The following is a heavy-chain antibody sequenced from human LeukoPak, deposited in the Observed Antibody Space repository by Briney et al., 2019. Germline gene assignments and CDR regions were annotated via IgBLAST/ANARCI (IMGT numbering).Heavy chain of an antibody. Sequence: PSETLSLTCTVSGASVYSYYWSWIRQPPGKGLEWIGYGHHSGSTSYNPSLKSRVTISVDTPKNVFSLRVDSVTAADPAVYYCASSSPAHDYWGQGTLVTVSS. CDR2: GHHSGST. CDR3: ASSSPAHDY. CDR1: GASVYSYY. V-gene: IGHV4-59*02. D-gene: IGHD6-6*01. J-gene: IGHJ4*02.